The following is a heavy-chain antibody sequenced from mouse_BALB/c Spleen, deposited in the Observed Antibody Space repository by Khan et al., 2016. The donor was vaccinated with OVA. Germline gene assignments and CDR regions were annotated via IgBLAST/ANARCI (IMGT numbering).Heavy chain of an antibody. J-gene: IGHJ3*01. V-gene: IGHV1-26*01. CDR2: VNPNTDNI. CDR3: ARGYDFFAS. CDR1: GYSFTLYY. D-gene: IGHD2-14*01. Sequence: VQLHQSGPDLVKPGASVKISCKASGYSFTLYYMSWVKQSHGKSLEWIGRVNPNTDNINYNQEFKGKAILTVDKSSNTAYMELRSLTSEDSAVYFCARGYDFFASWGQGTLVTVSA.